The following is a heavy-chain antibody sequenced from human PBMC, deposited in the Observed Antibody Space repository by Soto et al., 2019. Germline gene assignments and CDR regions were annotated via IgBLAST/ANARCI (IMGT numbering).Heavy chain of an antibody. CDR3: AALIAAAGNYYYYYMDV. CDR1: GFTVSSNY. D-gene: IGHD6-13*01. CDR2: IYSGGST. V-gene: IGHV3-66*01. Sequence: GGSLRLSCAASGFTVSSNYMSWVRQAPGKGLEWVSVIYSGGSTYYADSVKGRFTISRDNSKNTLYLQMNSLRAEDTAVYYCAALIAAAGNYYYYYMDVWGKGTTVTVSS. J-gene: IGHJ6*03.